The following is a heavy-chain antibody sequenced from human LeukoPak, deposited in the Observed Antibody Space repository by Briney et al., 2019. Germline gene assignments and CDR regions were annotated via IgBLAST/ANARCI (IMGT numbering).Heavy chain of an antibody. D-gene: IGHD3-9*01. CDR3: ARADDWLIGYFDL. CDR1: GCTFTSYY. CDR2: INPNSGGT. J-gene: IGHJ2*01. V-gene: IGHV1-2*02. Sequence: ASVKVSCKASGCTFTSYYMHWVRQAPGQGLEWMGWINPNSGGTNYAQKFQGRVTMTRDTSISTAYMELSRLRSDDTAGYYCARADDWLIGYFDLWGRGTLVTVSS.